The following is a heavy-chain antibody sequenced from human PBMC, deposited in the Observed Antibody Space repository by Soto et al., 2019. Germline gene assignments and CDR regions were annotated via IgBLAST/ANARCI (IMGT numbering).Heavy chain of an antibody. CDR2: ISSVGTTT. V-gene: IGHV3-11*01. CDR3: AKDQEGSGSHWLGYNYYGMDV. J-gene: IGHJ6*02. CDR1: GFTISDYY. Sequence: PGRSLRLSCEASGFTISDYYLSWIRQAPGTGLEWGSYISSVGTTTYYADSVKGRFSISMDNAKNSLYLQMNSLRAEDTAVYFCAKDQEGSGSHWLGYNYYGMDVWGQGTTVTVSS. D-gene: IGHD3-10*01.